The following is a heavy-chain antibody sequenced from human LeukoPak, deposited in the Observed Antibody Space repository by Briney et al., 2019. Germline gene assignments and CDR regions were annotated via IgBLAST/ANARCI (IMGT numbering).Heavy chain of an antibody. J-gene: IGHJ4*02. D-gene: IGHD1-7*01. CDR2: IYPGDSDT. Sequence: GESLKISCKGSGYSFASYWIGWVRQMPGKGLEWMGIIYPGDSDTRYSPSFQGQVTISADKSISTAYLQWSSLKASDTAMYYCASLPNWNYAGSDYWGQGTLVTVSS. V-gene: IGHV5-51*01. CDR1: GYSFASYW. CDR3: ASLPNWNYAGSDY.